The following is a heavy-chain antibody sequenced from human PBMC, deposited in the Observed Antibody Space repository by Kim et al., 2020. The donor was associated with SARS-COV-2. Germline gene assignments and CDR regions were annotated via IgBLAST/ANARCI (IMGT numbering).Heavy chain of an antibody. CDR1: GFTFSSYS. CDR2: ISSSSSYI. CDR3: ARCEGVAAAGPPNYYYYYGMDV. Sequence: GGSLRLSCAASGFTFSSYSMNWVRQAPGKGLEWVSSISSSSSYIYYADSVKGRFTISRDNAKNSLYLQMNSLRAEDTAVYYCARCEGVAAAGPPNYYYYYGMDVWGQGTTVTVSS. V-gene: IGHV3-21*01. J-gene: IGHJ6*02. D-gene: IGHD6-13*01.